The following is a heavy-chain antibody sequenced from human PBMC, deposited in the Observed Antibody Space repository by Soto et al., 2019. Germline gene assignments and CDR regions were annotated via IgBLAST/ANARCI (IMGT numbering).Heavy chain of an antibody. CDR1: SDSISSYY. Sequence: QVQLQESGPGLVRPSETLSLTCTVSSDSISSYYWIWIRQSPGKGLEWIGYTDYSGNTNYNPSLKRRVTISGDTSKNQFSLRLSSVTAADTAVYYCARAVGSPLYYRSYCGQRTLVTVSS. J-gene: IGHJ4*02. D-gene: IGHD1-26*01. CDR2: TDYSGNT. V-gene: IGHV4-59*08. CDR3: ARAVGSPLYYRSY.